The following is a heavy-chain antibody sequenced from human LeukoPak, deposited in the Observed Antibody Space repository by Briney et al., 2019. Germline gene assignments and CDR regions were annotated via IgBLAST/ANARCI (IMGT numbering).Heavy chain of an antibody. Sequence: GESLKISCKASGYSFTTYWIGWVRQMPGKGLEWMAIIYPGDSDTRYSPSFQGQVTISADKSISTAYLQWSSLKASDTAMYYCARRPHPYWFFDLWGRGTLVTVSS. V-gene: IGHV5-51*01. CDR1: GYSFTTYW. CDR2: IYPGDSDT. CDR3: ARRPHPYWFFDL. J-gene: IGHJ2*01.